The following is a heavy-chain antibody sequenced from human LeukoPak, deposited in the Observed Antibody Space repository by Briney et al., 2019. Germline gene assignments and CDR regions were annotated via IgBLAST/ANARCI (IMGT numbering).Heavy chain of an antibody. D-gene: IGHD5-24*01. CDR3: AREGMATDY. CDR1: GGSFSGYY. CDR2: INHSGST. J-gene: IGHJ4*02. V-gene: IGHV4-34*01. Sequence: SETLSLTCAVYGGSFSGYYWSWIRQPPGKGLEWIGEINHSGSTNYNPSLKSRVTISVDTSKNQFSLKLSSATAADTAVYYCAREGMATDYWGQGTLVTVSS.